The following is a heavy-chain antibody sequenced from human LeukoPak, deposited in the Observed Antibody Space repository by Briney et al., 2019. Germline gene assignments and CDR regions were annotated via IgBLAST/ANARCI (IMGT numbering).Heavy chain of an antibody. Sequence: GGSLRLSCAASGFIFTGYFMSWVRQAPGKGLEWVASIKHDGSEKYCVDSVRGRFTISRDNTKNLLYLQMNSLRAEDTAVYYCARDPSRYYFDYWGQGTLVTVSS. CDR3: ARDPSRYYFDY. D-gene: IGHD6-6*01. CDR1: GFIFTGYF. J-gene: IGHJ4*02. CDR2: IKHDGSEK. V-gene: IGHV3-7*01.